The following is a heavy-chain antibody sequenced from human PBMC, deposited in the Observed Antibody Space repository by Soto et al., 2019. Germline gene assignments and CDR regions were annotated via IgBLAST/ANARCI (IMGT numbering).Heavy chain of an antibody. Sequence: SETLSLTCAVYGGSFSGYYWSWIRQPPGKGLEWIGEINHSGSTNYNPSLKSRVTISVDTSKNQFSLKLSSVTAADTAVYYCARKDTAMTTLTYYFDYWGQGTLVTVSS. CDR3: ARKDTAMTTLTYYFDY. D-gene: IGHD5-18*01. V-gene: IGHV4-34*01. CDR1: GGSFSGYY. J-gene: IGHJ4*02. CDR2: INHSGST.